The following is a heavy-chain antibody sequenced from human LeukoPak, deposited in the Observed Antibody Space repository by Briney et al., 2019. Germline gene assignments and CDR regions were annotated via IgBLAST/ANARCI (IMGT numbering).Heavy chain of an antibody. CDR1: GFXFSSYA. CDR2: ISGSGGST. CDR3: ARRQRGDLDY. J-gene: IGHJ4*02. Sequence: GGSLRLSCAASGFXFSSYAMSWVRQAPGKGREWVSAISGSGGSTYYADSVKGRFTISRGNSKNTLYLQMNSLRAEDTAVYYCARRQRGDLDYWGQGTLVTVSS. V-gene: IGHV3-23*01. D-gene: IGHD2-21*02.